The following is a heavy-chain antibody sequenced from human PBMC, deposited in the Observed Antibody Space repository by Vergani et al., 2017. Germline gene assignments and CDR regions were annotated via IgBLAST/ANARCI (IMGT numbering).Heavy chain of an antibody. J-gene: IGHJ6*02. D-gene: IGHD3-10*01. V-gene: IGHV1-69*18. CDR2: IIPIFGTA. CDR1: GGTFSSYA. Sequence: QVQVVQSGAEVKKSGASVKVSCKASGGTFSSYAISWVRQAPGQGLEWMGRIIPIFGTANYAQKFQGRVTITADESTSTAYMELSSLRSEDTAVYYCARGGYGSGSYYSPAYYYYGMDVWGQGTTVTVSS. CDR3: ARGGYGSGSYYSPAYYYYGMDV.